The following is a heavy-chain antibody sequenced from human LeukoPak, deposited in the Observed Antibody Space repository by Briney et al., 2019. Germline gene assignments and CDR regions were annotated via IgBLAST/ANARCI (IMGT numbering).Heavy chain of an antibody. CDR1: GLTFSTYW. D-gene: IGHD2/OR15-2a*01. V-gene: IGHV3-74*01. Sequence: GGSLRLSCSASGLTFSTYWMHWVRQAPGKGLVWVSRIDPDGNTVYADSVRGRFAVSRDNAKNTMYLQMNSLRVEDTALYYCASFRNTDIWGQGTTVTVSP. CDR3: ASFRNTDI. CDR2: IDPDGNT. J-gene: IGHJ3*02.